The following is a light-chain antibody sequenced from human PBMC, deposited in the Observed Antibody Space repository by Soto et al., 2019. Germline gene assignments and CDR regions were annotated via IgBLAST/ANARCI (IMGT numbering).Light chain of an antibody. CDR1: QSVNSY. V-gene: IGKV3-11*01. CDR3: QQRKNWTRT. J-gene: IGKJ1*01. CDR2: DTS. Sequence: EVVLTQSPATLSLSPGERATLSCRASQSVNSYLAWYQQKPGQAPRLLIYDTSNRVTGIPARFSGSGSGTDFTLTISSLEPEDFAVYYCQQRKNWTRTFGQGTKVDIK.